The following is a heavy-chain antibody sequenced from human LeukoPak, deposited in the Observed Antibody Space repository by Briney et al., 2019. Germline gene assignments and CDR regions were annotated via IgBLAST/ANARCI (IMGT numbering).Heavy chain of an antibody. D-gene: IGHD5-12*01. J-gene: IGHJ4*02. Sequence: SETLSLTCTVSGGSISSYYWSWIRQPPGKGLEWIGYIYYSGSTNYNPSLKSRVTISVDTSKNQFSLKLSSVTAADTAVYYCARGGPGYSGYDLFYWGQGTLVTVSS. CDR3: ARGGPGYSGYDLFY. V-gene: IGHV4-59*08. CDR2: IYYSGST. CDR1: GGSISSYY.